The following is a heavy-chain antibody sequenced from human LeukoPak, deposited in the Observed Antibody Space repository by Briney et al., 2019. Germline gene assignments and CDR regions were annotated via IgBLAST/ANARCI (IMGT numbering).Heavy chain of an antibody. Sequence: SVQVSCKASGYTFTTYFVTWVRQAPGQGLEWMGSINAHNGKTDYAEKIKGRVTMTTDTSTSTAYLELRNLRSDDTAIYYCAKTSCAGDCYFDFWGQGTLVTVSS. D-gene: IGHD2-21*02. CDR2: INAHNGKT. V-gene: IGHV1-18*04. CDR1: GYTFTTYF. CDR3: AKTSCAGDCYFDF. J-gene: IGHJ4*02.